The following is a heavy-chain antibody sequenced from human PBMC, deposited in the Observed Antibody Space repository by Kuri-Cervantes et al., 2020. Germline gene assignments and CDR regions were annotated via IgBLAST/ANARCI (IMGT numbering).Heavy chain of an antibody. V-gene: IGHV3-7*01. Sequence: GESLKISCAASGFALTNYWMTWVRQAPGKGLEWVANIKSDGTERNYVDSVKGRFTISRDNAKNSLYLQMNSLRAEDTAVYYCARDVGCSGGSCYSPEMYYFDYWGQGTLVTVSS. J-gene: IGHJ4*02. CDR3: ARDVGCSGGSCYSPEMYYFDY. CDR2: IKSDGTER. D-gene: IGHD2-15*01. CDR1: GFALTNYW.